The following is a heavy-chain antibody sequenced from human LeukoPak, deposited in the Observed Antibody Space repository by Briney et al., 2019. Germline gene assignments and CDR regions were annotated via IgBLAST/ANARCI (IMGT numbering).Heavy chain of an antibody. D-gene: IGHD6-13*01. CDR1: GGSFSGYY. CDR3: ARGRYLTTLGGAAAGFLDY. Sequence: PSETLSLTCAVYGGSFSGYYWSWIRQPPGEGLEWIGEINHSGSTNYNPSLKSRVTISVDTSQKQFSLRLTSVRAADTAVYYCARGRYLTTLGGAAAGFLDYWGQGTVVTVSS. CDR2: INHSGST. J-gene: IGHJ4*02. V-gene: IGHV4-34*01.